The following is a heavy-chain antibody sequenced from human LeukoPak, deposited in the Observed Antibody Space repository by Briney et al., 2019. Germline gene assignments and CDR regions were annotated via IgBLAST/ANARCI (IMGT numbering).Heavy chain of an antibody. D-gene: IGHD6-19*01. CDR1: GFMFDDYT. Sequence: PGGSLRLSCAASGFMFDDYTMHWVRQPPGKGLEWVSLISWDGGSTYYGDSVKGRFTISRDNSKDSLYLQMNSLRTEDTALYYCAKDVQAAWLAPYFDYWGQGTLVTVSS. CDR3: AKDVQAAWLAPYFDY. V-gene: IGHV3-43*01. CDR2: ISWDGGST. J-gene: IGHJ4*02.